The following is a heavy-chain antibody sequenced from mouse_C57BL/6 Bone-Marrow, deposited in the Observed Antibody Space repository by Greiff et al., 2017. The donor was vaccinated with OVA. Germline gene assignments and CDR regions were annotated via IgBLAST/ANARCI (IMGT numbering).Heavy chain of an antibody. CDR3: ARAELGRYFDV. D-gene: IGHD4-1*01. J-gene: IGHJ1*03. V-gene: IGHV1-26*01. CDR1: GYTFTDYY. CDR2: INPNNGGT. Sequence: VQLQQSGPELVKPGASVKISCKASGYTFTDYYMNWVKQSHGKSLEWLGDINPNNGGTSYNQKFKGKATLTVDKSSSTAYMELRSLTSEYSAVYYCARAELGRYFDVWGTGTTVTVSS.